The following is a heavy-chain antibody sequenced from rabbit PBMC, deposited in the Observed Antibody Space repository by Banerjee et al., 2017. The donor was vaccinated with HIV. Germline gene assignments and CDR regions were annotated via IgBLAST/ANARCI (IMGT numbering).Heavy chain of an antibody. D-gene: IGHD6-1*01. Sequence: QEQLEESGGDLVKPGASLTLTCTASGFSFSSYYYMCWVRQAPGKGLEWTGCIDIGSSGSTYYTSWAKGRFTISKTSSTTVTLQMTSLTAADTATYFCARDLPNGGYDYSLWGPGTLVTVS. CDR2: IDIGSSGST. V-gene: IGHV1S45*01. CDR1: GFSFSSYYY. J-gene: IGHJ6*01. CDR3: ARDLPNGGYDYSL.